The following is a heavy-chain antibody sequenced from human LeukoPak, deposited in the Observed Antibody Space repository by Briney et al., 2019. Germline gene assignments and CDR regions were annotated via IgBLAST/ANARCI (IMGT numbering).Heavy chain of an antibody. V-gene: IGHV4-39*01. CDR1: GGSISGTSYY. CDR3: TRFGTNWIYSGGTHTDFLDL. Sequence: NPSEPLSLTCTVSGGSISGTSYYWGWFRRPPGKGLELIGSISYSGSTYYNPSLKSRVTVFVDTSKNQFSLNLNSMTAADTSVYHCTRFGTNWIYSGGTHTDFLDLWGQGTMVTVSP. J-gene: IGHJ3*01. D-gene: IGHD1-7*01. CDR2: ISYSGST.